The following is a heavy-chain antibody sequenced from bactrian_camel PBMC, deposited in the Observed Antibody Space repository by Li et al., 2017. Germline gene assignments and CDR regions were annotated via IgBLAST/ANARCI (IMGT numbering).Heavy chain of an antibody. J-gene: IGHJ6*01. CDR1: GSTVRSVC. CDR3: AAVSGY. V-gene: IGHV3S19*01. CDR2: IETRTNIP. Sequence: VQLVESGGGSVQSGGSLRLSCATSGSTVRSVCMAWFRQSPGKEREVVAFIETRTNIPYMGASGRDRFTISKDNAKSTLYLQMNSLKPDDTAVYYCAAVSGYWGQGTQVTVS.